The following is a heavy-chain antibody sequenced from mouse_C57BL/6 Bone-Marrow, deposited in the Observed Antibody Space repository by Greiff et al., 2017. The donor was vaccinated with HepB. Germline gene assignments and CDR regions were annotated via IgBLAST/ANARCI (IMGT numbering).Heavy chain of an antibody. Sequence: EVKLMESGEGLVKPGGSLKLSCAASGFTFSSYAMSWVRQTPEKRLEWVAYISSGGDYINYADTVKGRVTISRDNARNTLYLQMSSLKSEDTAMYYCARAPLNWVFDYWGQGTTLTVSS. V-gene: IGHV5S21*01. CDR2: ISSGGDYI. CDR1: GFTFSSYA. J-gene: IGHJ2*01. CDR3: ARAPLNWVFDY. D-gene: IGHD4-1*01.